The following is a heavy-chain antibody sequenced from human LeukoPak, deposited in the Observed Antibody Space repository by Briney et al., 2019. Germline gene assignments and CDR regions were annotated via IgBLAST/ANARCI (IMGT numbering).Heavy chain of an antibody. CDR1: EFIFSNYA. J-gene: IGHJ4*02. V-gene: IGHV3-23*01. CDR2: ISGSGGSK. Sequence: GGSLRLSCVASEFIFSNYAMTWVRQAPGKGLEWVSAISGSGGSKFYADAVKGRFTISRDNSKNTLYLQMNSLRGEDAAVYYCASTSRGVIDYWGQGTPVTVSS. D-gene: IGHD3-10*01. CDR3: ASTSRGVIDY.